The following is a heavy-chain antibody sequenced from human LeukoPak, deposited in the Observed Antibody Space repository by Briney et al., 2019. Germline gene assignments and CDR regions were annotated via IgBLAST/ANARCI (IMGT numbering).Heavy chain of an antibody. Sequence: SQTLYLTCAVSGGSISSGGYSWSWIRQPPGKGLEWVGYIYHSGSTYYNPSLKSRVTISVDRSKNQFSLKLSSVTAADTAVYYCARGTMVRGVIRWFDPWGQGTLVTVSS. V-gene: IGHV4-30-2*01. CDR3: ARGTMVRGVIRWFDP. CDR1: GGSISSGGYS. D-gene: IGHD3-10*01. CDR2: IYHSGST. J-gene: IGHJ5*02.